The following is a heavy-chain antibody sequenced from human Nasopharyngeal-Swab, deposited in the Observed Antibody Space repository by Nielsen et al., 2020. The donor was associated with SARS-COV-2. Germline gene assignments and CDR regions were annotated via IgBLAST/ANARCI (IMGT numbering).Heavy chain of an antibody. CDR2: SKNKAYGYTT. D-gene: IGHD3-22*01. CDR1: GFTFSDHH. CDR3: VRVYYYESSGYYPDY. Sequence: GESLKISCATSGFTFSDHHMDWVRQGPGMRLEWVGRSKNKAYGYTTKYAASVKGRFTISRDDSKNSVYLQMDSLKTEDTAVYFCVRVYYYESSGYYPDYWGQGTLVTVSS. J-gene: IGHJ4*02. V-gene: IGHV3-72*01.